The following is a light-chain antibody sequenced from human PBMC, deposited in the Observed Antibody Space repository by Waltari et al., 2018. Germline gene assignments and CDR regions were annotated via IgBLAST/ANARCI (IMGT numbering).Light chain of an antibody. CDR3: QSADREDTYVV. J-gene: IGLJ2*01. CDR1: ALPKQY. V-gene: IGLV3-25*03. Sequence: SYELTQPPSVSVSPGQTAGITCSGDALPKQYAYWYQQKPGQAPVLVIYKDSERPSGIPERFSGSSSGTTVTLTIRGDQAEDGADYYCQSADREDTYVVFGGGTKLTVL. CDR2: KDS.